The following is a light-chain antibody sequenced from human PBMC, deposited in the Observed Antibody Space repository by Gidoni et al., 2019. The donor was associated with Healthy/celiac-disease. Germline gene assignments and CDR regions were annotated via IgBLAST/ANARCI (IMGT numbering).Light chain of an antibody. CDR2: AES. J-gene: IGKJ2*02. Sequence: DIQMTQSPSSLSASVGDRVTITCRASQSISSHLNWYQQKPGKAPKFLIYAESSLQSGVPSRFSGSGSGTDFTLAISSLQPEDFATYYSQQSYSTPRTFGQGTKLEIK. CDR1: QSISSH. CDR3: QQSYSTPRT. V-gene: IGKV1-39*01.